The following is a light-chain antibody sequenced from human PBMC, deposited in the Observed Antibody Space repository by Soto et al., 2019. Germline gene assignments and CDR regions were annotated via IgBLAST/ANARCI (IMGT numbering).Light chain of an antibody. CDR3: CSYSGTYTVV. Sequence: QSALTQAPSASGTPGQRVTISCSGIQSNMGSFFVNWYQVFPGTAPKLIISDVTKRPSGVLARFSGSKSGNTASLTISGLQAEDEADYYCCSYSGTYTVVFGGGTKLTVL. CDR1: QSNMGSFF. J-gene: IGLJ3*02. V-gene: IGLV1-44*01. CDR2: DVT.